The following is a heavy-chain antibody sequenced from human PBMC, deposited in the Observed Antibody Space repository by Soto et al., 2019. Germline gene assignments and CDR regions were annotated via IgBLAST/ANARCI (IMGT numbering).Heavy chain of an antibody. CDR2: ISSSSSYI. CDR3: ARDQSLLWFGELLKYDAFDI. CDR1: GFTFSSYS. Sequence: GGSLRLSCAASGFTFSSYSINFFRQAPVKWLEWVSSISSSSSYIYYADSVKGRFTISRDNAKNSLYLQMNSLRAEDTAVYYCARDQSLLWFGELLKYDAFDIWGQGTMVTVSS. D-gene: IGHD3-10*01. J-gene: IGHJ3*02. V-gene: IGHV3-21*01.